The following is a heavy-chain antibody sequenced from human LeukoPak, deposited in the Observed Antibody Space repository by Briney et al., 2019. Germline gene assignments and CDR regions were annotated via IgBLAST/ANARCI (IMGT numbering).Heavy chain of an antibody. D-gene: IGHD3-22*01. CDR1: GGTFSSYA. V-gene: IGHV1-69*13. J-gene: IGHJ1*01. CDR2: IIPIFGTA. CDR3: ARYSVGARDKYSSGQH. Sequence: GASVKVSCKASGGTFSSYAVSWVRQAPGQGLEWMGGIIPIFGTANYAQKFQGRVTITADESTSTAYMELSSLRSEDTAVYYCARYSVGARDKYSSGQHWGQGTLVTVSS.